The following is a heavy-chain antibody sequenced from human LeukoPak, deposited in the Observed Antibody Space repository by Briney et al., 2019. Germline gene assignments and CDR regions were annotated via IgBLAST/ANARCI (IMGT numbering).Heavy chain of an antibody. V-gene: IGHV5-10-1*01. Sequence: RPGGSLRLSCKGSGYSFTSYWISWVRQMPGKGLEWMGRIDPSDSYTNYSPSFQGHVTISADKSISTAYLQWSSLKASDTAMYYCARTTAGTTETFDIWGQGTLVTVSS. D-gene: IGHD1-1*01. J-gene: IGHJ3*02. CDR2: IDPSDSYT. CDR3: ARTTAGTTETFDI. CDR1: GYSFTSYW.